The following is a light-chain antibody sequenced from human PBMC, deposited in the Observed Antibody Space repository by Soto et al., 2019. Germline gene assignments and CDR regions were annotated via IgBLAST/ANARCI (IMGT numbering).Light chain of an antibody. V-gene: IGLV1-44*01. CDR2: SNN. Sequence: QSVLTQPPSSYGTPGQRVTISCSGSSSNIGSNTVNWYQQLPGTAPKLLIYSNNQRPSGVPDRFSGSKSGTSASLAISGLQSEDEADYYCAAWDDSLNGPVFGGGTKVTVL. CDR3: AAWDDSLNGPV. CDR1: SSNIGSNT. J-gene: IGLJ2*01.